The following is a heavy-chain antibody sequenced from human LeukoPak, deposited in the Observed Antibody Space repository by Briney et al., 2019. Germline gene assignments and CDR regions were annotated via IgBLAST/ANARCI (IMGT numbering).Heavy chain of an antibody. CDR2: ISAYNGNT. CDR3: ARGYSSGWSNWFDP. V-gene: IGHV1-18*01. D-gene: IGHD6-13*01. J-gene: IGHJ5*02. Sequence: GASVKVSCKASGYTFTSYGISWVRHAPGQGLEWMGWISAYNGNTNYAQKLQGRVTMTTDTYTSTAYMELRRLRSDDTAVYYCARGYSSGWSNWFDPWGQGTLVTVSS. CDR1: GYTFTSYG.